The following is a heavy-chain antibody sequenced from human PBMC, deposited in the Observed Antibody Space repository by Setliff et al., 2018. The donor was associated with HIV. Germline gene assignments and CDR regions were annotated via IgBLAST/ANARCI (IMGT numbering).Heavy chain of an antibody. V-gene: IGHV3-21*01. J-gene: IGHJ4*02. CDR3: ARGEPTILVVPAAFFDY. CDR1: GFSFSSYS. Sequence: PGGSLRLSCAASGFSFSSYSMNWVRQAPGKGLEWVSSTSSSGDYIHTADSLKGRFTISRDNAKKSLYLQMNSLRAEDTAVYYCARGEPTILVVPAAFFDYWGQGTLVTVSS. D-gene: IGHD2-2*01. CDR2: TSSSGDYI.